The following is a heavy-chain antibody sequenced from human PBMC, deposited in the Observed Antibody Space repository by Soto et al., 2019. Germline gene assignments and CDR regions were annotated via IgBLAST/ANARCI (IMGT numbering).Heavy chain of an antibody. J-gene: IGHJ4*02. V-gene: IGHV4-31*03. CDR1: GGSINSGGYY. CDR3: ARGYRPSGYSGSWVFDY. D-gene: IGHD6-13*01. CDR2: IFYSGST. Sequence: QVQLQESGPGLVQPSQTLSLICTVSGGSINSGGYYWNWIRQHPRTGLEWIGSIFYSGSTYYNPFLRSRVTISADTSDNQFSLTLTSVTAADTAVYFCARGYRPSGYSGSWVFDYWGQGTLVDVSS.